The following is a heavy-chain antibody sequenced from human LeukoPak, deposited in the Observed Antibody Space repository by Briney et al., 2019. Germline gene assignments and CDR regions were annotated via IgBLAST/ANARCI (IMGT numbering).Heavy chain of an antibody. CDR2: ISTSSSTI. Sequence: GGSLTLSCAASGLTFSTYSMNWVRQAPGKGLEWVSYISTSSSTIYYADSVKGRFTISRDDAKNSLYLQMNSLRAEDTAVYYCARDPPSGGFDSWGQGTLVTVSS. D-gene: IGHD3-16*01. CDR1: GLTFSTYS. J-gene: IGHJ4*02. CDR3: ARDPPSGGFDS. V-gene: IGHV3-48*01.